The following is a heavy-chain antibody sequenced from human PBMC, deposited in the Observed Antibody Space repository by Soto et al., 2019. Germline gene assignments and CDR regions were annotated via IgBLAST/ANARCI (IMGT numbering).Heavy chain of an antibody. D-gene: IGHD4-17*01. J-gene: IGHJ5*02. Sequence: QVKLVQSGAEVRKPGSSVRVSCKTSGATLSNQIIGWVRQAPGQGLEWMGRIIPILGIPNYSQRCQDRLTITADRSTSTVHMELSSLRSEDTAMYFCARGGAVDYGDYNTWGQGTLVTVSS. CDR3: ARGGAVDYGDYNT. V-gene: IGHV1-69*02. CDR1: GATLSNQI. CDR2: IIPILGIP.